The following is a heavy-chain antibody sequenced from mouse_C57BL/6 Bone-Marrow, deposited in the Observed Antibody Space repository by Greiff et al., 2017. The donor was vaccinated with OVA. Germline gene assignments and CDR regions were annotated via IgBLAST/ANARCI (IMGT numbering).Heavy chain of an antibody. CDR2: IHPNSGST. J-gene: IGHJ3*01. D-gene: IGHD2-4*01. CDR3: ARKDYYDYPLAY. CDR1: GYTFTSYW. V-gene: IGHV1-64*01. Sequence: QVQLQQPGAELVKPGASVKLSCKASGYTFTSYWMHWVKQRPGQGLEWIGMIHPNSGSTNYNEKFKSKVTLTVDKSSSTAYMQLSSLTSEDSAVYYCARKDYYDYPLAYWGQGTLVTVSA.